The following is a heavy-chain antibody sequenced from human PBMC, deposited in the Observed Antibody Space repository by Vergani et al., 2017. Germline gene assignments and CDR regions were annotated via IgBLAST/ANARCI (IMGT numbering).Heavy chain of an antibody. CDR3: ARAPGYCSSTSCFRHAFDI. Sequence: QVQLVQSGAEVKKPGSSVQVSCKASGGTFSSYAISWVRQAPGQGLEWMGGIIPIFGTANYAQKFQGRVTITADESTSTAYMELSSLRSEDTAVYYCARAPGYCSSTSCFRHAFDIWGQGTMVTVSS. CDR2: IIPIFGTA. CDR1: GGTFSSYA. J-gene: IGHJ3*02. D-gene: IGHD2-2*01. V-gene: IGHV1-69*13.